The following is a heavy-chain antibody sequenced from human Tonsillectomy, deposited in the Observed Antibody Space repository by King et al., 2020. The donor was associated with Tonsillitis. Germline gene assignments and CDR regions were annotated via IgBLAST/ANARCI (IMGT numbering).Heavy chain of an antibody. Sequence: QLVQSGAEVKKPGASLKISCKGSGYSFTSYWIGWVRQMPGKGLEWMGIIYPSDSDTRYSPSFQGQVTFSADKSTSTAYLQWSSLQASDTAMYYCARRLSVYWYFDLWGRGTLVTVSS. CDR3: ARRLSVYWYFDL. J-gene: IGHJ2*01. CDR1: GYSFTSYW. CDR2: IYPSDSDT. D-gene: IGHD3-22*01. V-gene: IGHV5-51*03.